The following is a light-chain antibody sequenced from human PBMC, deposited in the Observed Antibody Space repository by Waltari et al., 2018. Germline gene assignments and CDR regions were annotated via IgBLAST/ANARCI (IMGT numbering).Light chain of an antibody. CDR1: PRDLERYTL. J-gene: IGLJ2*01. V-gene: IGLV2-23*02. CDR3: CSYAGSRTFMV. Sequence: QSALTPPASVSGSPCPSITSSCTGPPRDLERYTLFPWYQQPPGNAPKPIIYAVSKRPSGVSNRFSGSKSGNTASLTISGVQAEDEALYYCCSYAGSRTFMVFGGGTNLTVL. CDR2: AVS.